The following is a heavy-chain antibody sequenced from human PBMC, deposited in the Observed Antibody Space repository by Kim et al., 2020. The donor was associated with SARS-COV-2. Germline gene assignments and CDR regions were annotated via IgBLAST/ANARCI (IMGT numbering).Heavy chain of an antibody. CDR3: ANRPIVRY. V-gene: IGHV3-23*01. Sequence: GSSAYDADSGKGRFTSSRDNSTNTLYLQVNSVRAEDTAVYYCANRPIVRYWGQGTLVTVSS. D-gene: IGHD2-21*01. CDR2: GSSA. J-gene: IGHJ4*02.